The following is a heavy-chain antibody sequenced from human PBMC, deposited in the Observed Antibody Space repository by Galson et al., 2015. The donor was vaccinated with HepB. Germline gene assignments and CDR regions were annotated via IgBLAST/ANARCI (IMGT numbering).Heavy chain of an antibody. J-gene: IGHJ3*02. CDR1: GFTFSSYA. Sequence: SLRLSCAASGFTFSSYAMHWVRQAPGKGLEYVSAISSNGGSTYYADSVKGRFTISRDNSKNTLYLQMSSLRAEDTAVYYCVKRKMATTLPGGAFDIWGQGTMVTVSS. CDR3: VKRKMATTLPGGAFDI. CDR2: ISSNGGST. V-gene: IGHV3-64D*06. D-gene: IGHD5-24*01.